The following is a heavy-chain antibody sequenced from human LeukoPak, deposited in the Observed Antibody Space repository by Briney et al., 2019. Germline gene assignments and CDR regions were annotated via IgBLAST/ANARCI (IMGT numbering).Heavy chain of an antibody. CDR1: GFTFSSYG. Sequence: GGSLRLSCAASGFTFSSYGMNWVRQAPGKGLEWVSSISSSSSYIYYADSVKGRFTISRDNAKNSLYLQMNSLRAEDTAVYYCASGDYYGSGSYWAPFDYWGQGTLVTVSS. D-gene: IGHD3-10*01. CDR2: ISSSSSYI. J-gene: IGHJ4*02. CDR3: ASGDYYGSGSYWAPFDY. V-gene: IGHV3-21*01.